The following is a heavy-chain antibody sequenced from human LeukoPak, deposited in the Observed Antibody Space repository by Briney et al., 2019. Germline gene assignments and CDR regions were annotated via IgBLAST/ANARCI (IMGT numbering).Heavy chain of an antibody. CDR1: GYIFTSYG. CDR3: ARASPYYDFWSGYSGDY. D-gene: IGHD3-3*01. Sequence: ASVKVSCRASGYIFTSYGISWVRQAPGQGLEWMGWISAYNGNTNYAQKLQGGVTMTTDTSTSTAYMELRSLRSDDTAVYYCARASPYYDFWSGYSGDYWGQGTLVTVSS. J-gene: IGHJ4*02. CDR2: ISAYNGNT. V-gene: IGHV1-18*01.